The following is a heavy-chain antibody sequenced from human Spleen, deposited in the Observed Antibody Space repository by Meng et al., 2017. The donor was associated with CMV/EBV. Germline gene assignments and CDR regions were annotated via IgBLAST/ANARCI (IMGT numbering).Heavy chain of an antibody. CDR2: IYYSGST. CDR3: ARDVRNYHDSSGYPAYYFDY. Sequence: SETLSLTCTVSGGSISSYYWSWIRQPPGKGLEWIGYIYYSGSTNYNPSLKSRVTISVDTSKNQFSLKLSSVTAADTAVYYCARDVRNYHDSSGYPAYYFDYWGQGTPVTVSS. D-gene: IGHD3-22*01. V-gene: IGHV4-59*01. J-gene: IGHJ4*02. CDR1: GGSISSYY.